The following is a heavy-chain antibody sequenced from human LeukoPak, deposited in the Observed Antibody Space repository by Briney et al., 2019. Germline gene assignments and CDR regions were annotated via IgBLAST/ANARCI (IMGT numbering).Heavy chain of an antibody. J-gene: IGHJ5*02. CDR1: GVSISSYY. CDR2: IYTSGST. CDR3: AREMGYNGNDLGWLDP. D-gene: IGHD1-1*01. Sequence: PSETLSLTCTVSGVSISSYYWSWIRQPAGKGLEWLGRIYTSGSTNYHPSLKSRVTMSVETSKNQISLKLSSVTAADTGVYYCAREMGYNGNDLGWLDPWGQGNRVSVS. V-gene: IGHV4-4*07.